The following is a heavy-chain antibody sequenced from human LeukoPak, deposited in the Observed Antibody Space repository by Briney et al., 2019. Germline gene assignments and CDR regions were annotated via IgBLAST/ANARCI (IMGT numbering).Heavy chain of an antibody. CDR1: GFTFSSYS. CDR3: ARGSDGAAQTLGY. J-gene: IGHJ4*02. V-gene: IGHV3-21*01. D-gene: IGHD6-6*01. CDR2: ISSSSSYI. Sequence: KPGGSLRLSCAASGFTFSSYSMNWVRQAPGKGLEWVSSISSSSSYIYYADSVKGRFTISRDNAKNSLYLQMNSLRAEDTAVYYCARGSDGAAQTLGYWGQGTLVTVSS.